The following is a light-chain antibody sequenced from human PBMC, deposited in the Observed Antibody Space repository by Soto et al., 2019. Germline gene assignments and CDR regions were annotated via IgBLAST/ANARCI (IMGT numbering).Light chain of an antibody. J-gene: IGLJ1*01. Sequence: QSALAPPTPPSLSPGQTSTISWPGTNSDVGAYNYVSWYQQLPGKAPKLIIYEVSKRPSGVPDRFSGSKSGNTASLTVSGLQAEDEADYYCTSYAGTYSFFYVFGTGTKVTVL. CDR2: EVS. CDR3: TSYAGTYSFFYV. CDR1: NSDVGAYNY. V-gene: IGLV2-8*01.